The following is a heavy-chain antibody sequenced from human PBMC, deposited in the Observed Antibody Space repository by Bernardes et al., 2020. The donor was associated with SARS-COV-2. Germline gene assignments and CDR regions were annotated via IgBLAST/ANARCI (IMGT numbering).Heavy chain of an antibody. CDR1: GFTFTSSA. CDR3: ATAFAVTTNTLYYYYGMDV. J-gene: IGHJ6*02. D-gene: IGHD4-17*01. V-gene: IGHV1-58*01. CDR2: IVVGSGNT. Sequence: SVKVSCKASGFTFTSSAVQWVRQARGQRLEWIGWIVVGSGNTNYAQKFQGRVTMTEDTSTDTAYMELSSLRSEDTAVYYCATAFAVTTNTLYYYYGMDVWGQGTTVTVSS.